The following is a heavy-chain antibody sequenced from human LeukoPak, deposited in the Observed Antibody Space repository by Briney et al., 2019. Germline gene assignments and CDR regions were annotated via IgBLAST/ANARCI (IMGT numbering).Heavy chain of an antibody. J-gene: IGHJ4*02. D-gene: IGHD5-18*01. Sequence: GGSLRLSCAASRFTFSTYGMSWVRQAPGKGLEWVSAISDSGAYTYYADSVKGRFTISRDNSKNTLYLQMNSLRAEDTAVFYCATLPNYSYGHPYYFDYWGQGTLVTVSS. V-gene: IGHV3-23*01. CDR2: ISDSGAYT. CDR1: RFTFSTYG. CDR3: ATLPNYSYGHPYYFDY.